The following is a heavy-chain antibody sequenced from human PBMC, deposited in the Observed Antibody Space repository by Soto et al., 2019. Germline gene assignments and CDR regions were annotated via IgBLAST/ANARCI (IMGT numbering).Heavy chain of an antibody. Sequence: SETLSLTCTVSGGSISSGDYYWSWIRQPPGKGLEWIGYIYYSGSTYYNPSLKSRVTISVDTSKNQFSLKLSSVTAAGTAVYYCARVMENYYDSSGYTKDAFDIWGQGTMVTVSS. CDR3: ARVMENYYDSSGYTKDAFDI. V-gene: IGHV4-30-4*01. D-gene: IGHD3-22*01. CDR2: IYYSGST. J-gene: IGHJ3*02. CDR1: GGSISSGDYY.